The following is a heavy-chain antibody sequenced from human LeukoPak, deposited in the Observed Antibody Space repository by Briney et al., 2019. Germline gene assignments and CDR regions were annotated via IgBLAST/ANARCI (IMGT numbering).Heavy chain of an antibody. CDR1: GFTFSRYP. J-gene: IGHJ4*02. CDR2: IWYDGSNK. D-gene: IGHD2-2*01. Sequence: GGSLRLSCAASGFTFSRYPMHWVRQAPGKGLEWVAVIWYDGSNKYYADSVKGRFTISRDNSKNTLSLQMNSLRAEDTAVYYCARAGICSSTTCYRIDYWGQGTLVTVSS. V-gene: IGHV3-33*08. CDR3: ARAGICSSTTCYRIDY.